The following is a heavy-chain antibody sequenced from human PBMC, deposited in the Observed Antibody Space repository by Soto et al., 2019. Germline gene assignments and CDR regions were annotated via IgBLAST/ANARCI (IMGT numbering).Heavy chain of an antibody. D-gene: IGHD6-13*01. CDR2: ISGSGGST. Sequence: LRLSCAASEFTFSTYAMSWVRQAPGKGLEWVSAISGSGGSTYYADSVKGRLTISRDTSKNTLYLQMNSLRAEDTALYYCAKSYSSNWYDYFDYWGQGTLVTVSS. V-gene: IGHV3-23*01. CDR3: AKSYSSNWYDYFDY. J-gene: IGHJ4*02. CDR1: EFTFSTYA.